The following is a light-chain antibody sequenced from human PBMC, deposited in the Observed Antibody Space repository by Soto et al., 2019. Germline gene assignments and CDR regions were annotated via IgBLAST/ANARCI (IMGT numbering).Light chain of an antibody. Sequence: QSVLTQPPSASASLGASVTLTCTLSSGYSNYKVDWYQQRPGKGPRFVMRVGTGGIVGSKGDGIPDRFSVLGSGLNRYLTIKNIQEEDESDYHCGADHGSGRNVVSLFGGGTKVTVL. CDR2: VGTGGIVG. CDR3: GADHGSGRNVVSL. V-gene: IGLV9-49*01. J-gene: IGLJ2*01. CDR1: SGYSNYK.